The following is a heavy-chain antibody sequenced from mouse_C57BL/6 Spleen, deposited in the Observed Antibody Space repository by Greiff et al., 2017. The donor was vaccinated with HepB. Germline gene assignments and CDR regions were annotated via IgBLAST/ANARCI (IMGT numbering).Heavy chain of an antibody. D-gene: IGHD1-1*01. J-gene: IGHJ1*03. CDR3: ARSYYGSRGWYFDV. Sequence: QVQLQQPGAELVKPGASVKLSCKASGYTFTSYWMHWVKQRPGQGLEWIGMIHPNSGSTNYNEKFKSKATLTVDKSSSTAYMQLSSLTSEDSAVYYCARSYYGSRGWYFDVWGTGTTVTVSS. V-gene: IGHV1-64*01. CDR2: IHPNSGST. CDR1: GYTFTSYW.